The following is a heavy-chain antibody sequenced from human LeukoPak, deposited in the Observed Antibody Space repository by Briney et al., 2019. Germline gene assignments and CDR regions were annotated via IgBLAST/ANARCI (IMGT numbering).Heavy chain of an antibody. D-gene: IGHD3-9*01. CDR3: ARKTLRYFDWSRPYYFDY. CDR2: IYYSGST. CDR1: GGSISSGGYY. J-gene: IGHJ4*02. Sequence: SETLSLTCTVSGGSISSGGYYWSWIRQHPGKGLEWIGYIYYSGSTYYNPSLKSRVTISVDTSKNQFSLKLSSVTAADTAVYYCARKTLRYFDWSRPYYFDYWGQGTLVTVSS. V-gene: IGHV4-31*03.